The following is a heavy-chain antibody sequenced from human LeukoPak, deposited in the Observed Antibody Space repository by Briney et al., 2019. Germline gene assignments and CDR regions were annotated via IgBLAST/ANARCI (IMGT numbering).Heavy chain of an antibody. CDR3: ARSLDYGEYAGGY. Sequence: ASVKVSCKASGYTFTGYYMHWVRQAPGQGLEWMEWINPNSGGTNYAQKFQGSVTMTRDTSISTAYMELSRLRSDDTAVYYCARSLDYGEYAGGYWGQGTLVTVSS. V-gene: IGHV1-2*02. CDR1: GYTFTGYY. J-gene: IGHJ4*02. CDR2: INPNSGGT. D-gene: IGHD4-17*01.